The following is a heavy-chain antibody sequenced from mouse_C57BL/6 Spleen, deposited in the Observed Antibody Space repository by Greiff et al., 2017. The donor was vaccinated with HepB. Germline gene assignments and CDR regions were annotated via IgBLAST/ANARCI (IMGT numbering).Heavy chain of an antibody. CDR1: GYTFTDYE. CDR2: IDPETGGT. J-gene: IGHJ3*01. D-gene: IGHD2-1*01. CDR3: TRPGYYGFAY. V-gene: IGHV1-15*01. Sequence: VQLQQSGAELVRPGASVTLSCKASGYTFTDYEMHWVKQTPVHGLEWIGAIDPETGGTAYNQKFKGKAILTADKSSSTAYMELRSLTSEDSAVYYCTRPGYYGFAYWGQGTLVTVSA.